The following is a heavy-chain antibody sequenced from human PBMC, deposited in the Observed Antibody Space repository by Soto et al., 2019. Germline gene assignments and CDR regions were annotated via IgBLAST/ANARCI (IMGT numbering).Heavy chain of an antibody. D-gene: IGHD2-15*01. J-gene: IGHJ4*02. CDR1: GGSISSSRYY. CDR3: ARHTPAISISDH. V-gene: IGHV4-39*01. CDR2: IYYSGST. Sequence: TSENLSLTCTVSGGSISSSRYYLGWVRQPPGKGLEWIGSIYYSGSTYYNPSLKSRVTISVDTSKNQFSLKLSSVTAADTAVYYCARHTPAISISDHWGQGTLVTVPQ.